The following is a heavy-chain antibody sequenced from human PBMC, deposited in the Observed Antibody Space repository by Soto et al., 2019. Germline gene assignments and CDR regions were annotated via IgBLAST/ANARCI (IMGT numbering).Heavy chain of an antibody. V-gene: IGHV1-18*01. D-gene: IGHD3-10*01. CDR2: ISAYNGNT. CDR1: GYTFTSYG. CDR3: ASSSPITMVRGVRGGAFDI. J-gene: IGHJ3*02. Sequence: ASVKVSCKASGYTFTSYGISWVRQAPGQGLEWMGWISAYNGNTNYAQKLQGRVTMTTDTSTSTAYMELRSLRSDDTAVYYCASSSPITMVRGVRGGAFDIWGQGTMVTVSS.